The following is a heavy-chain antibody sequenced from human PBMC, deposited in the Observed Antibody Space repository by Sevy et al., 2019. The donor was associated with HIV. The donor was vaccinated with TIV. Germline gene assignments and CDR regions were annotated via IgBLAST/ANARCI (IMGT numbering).Heavy chain of an antibody. CDR2: IWYGGTIK. CDR3: ARGGGYCGGDCYSIDY. Sequence: GGSLRLSCAASGFTFSSYVMHWVRQAPGKGLEWVALIWYGGTIKYYADSLKVQFTISRDNSKDTLFLQMNSLPPEDTAVYYCARGGGYCGGDCYSIDYWGQGALVTVSS. J-gene: IGHJ4*02. V-gene: IGHV3-33*08. CDR1: GFTFSSYV. D-gene: IGHD2-21*02.